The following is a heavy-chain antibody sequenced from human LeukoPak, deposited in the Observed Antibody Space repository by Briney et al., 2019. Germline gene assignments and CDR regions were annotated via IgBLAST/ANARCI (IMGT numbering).Heavy chain of an antibody. CDR1: GFPFSRYA. J-gene: IGHJ5*02. Sequence: GGALVLSFGASGFPFSRYAMHWGRPAPGKGGGGVACLWDDGTTKYNEDSVKGRFSISRDNSKNTLFLQLNSLRVEDTAVYYCARDPRGPGLNLWGQGTLVTVSS. CDR2: LWDDGTTK. V-gene: IGHV3-33*08. CDR3: ARDPRGPGLNL. D-gene: IGHD1-14*01.